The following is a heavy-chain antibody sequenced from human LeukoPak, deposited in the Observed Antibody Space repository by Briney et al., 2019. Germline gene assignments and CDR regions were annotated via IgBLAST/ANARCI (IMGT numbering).Heavy chain of an antibody. V-gene: IGHV4-39*01. CDR1: GGSISSSSYC. D-gene: IGHD2-2*01. J-gene: IGHJ4*02. CDR3: ARLGYCSSTSCAQFDY. Sequence: PSETLSLTCTVSGGSISSSSYCWGWIRQPPGKGLEWIGSIYYSGSTYYNPSLKSRVTISVDTSKNQFSLKLSSVTAADTAVYYCARLGYCSSTSCAQFDYWGQGTLVTVSS. CDR2: IYYSGST.